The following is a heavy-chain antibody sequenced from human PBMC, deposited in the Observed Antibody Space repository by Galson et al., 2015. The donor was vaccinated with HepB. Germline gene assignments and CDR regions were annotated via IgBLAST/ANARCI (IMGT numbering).Heavy chain of an antibody. CDR3: ARSRFLEWYFDY. J-gene: IGHJ4*02. CDR1: GFTFSSYG. CDR2: IWYDGSNK. V-gene: IGHV3-33*01. D-gene: IGHD3-3*01. Sequence: SLRLSCAASGFTFSSYGMHWVRQAPGKGLEWVAVIWYDGSNKYYADSVKGRFTISRDNSKNTLYLQMNSLRAEDTAVYYCARSRFLEWYFDYWGQGTLVTVSS.